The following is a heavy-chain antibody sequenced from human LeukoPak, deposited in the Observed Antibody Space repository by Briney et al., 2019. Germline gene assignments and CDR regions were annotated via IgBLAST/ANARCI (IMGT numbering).Heavy chain of an antibody. Sequence: PSETLSLTCTVSGGSISSSSYYWGWIRQPPGKGLEWIGSIYYSGSTYYNPSLKSRVTISVDTSKNQFSLRLSSVTAADTAVYFGARGLPKYGVVCLHWFDPWGQGTLVTLPS. V-gene: IGHV4-39*07. CDR2: IYYSGST. CDR1: GGSISSSSYY. D-gene: IGHD2-8*01. CDR3: ARGLPKYGVVCLHWFDP. J-gene: IGHJ5*02.